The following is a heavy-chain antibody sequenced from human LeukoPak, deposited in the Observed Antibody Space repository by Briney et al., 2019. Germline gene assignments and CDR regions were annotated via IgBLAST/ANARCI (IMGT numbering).Heavy chain of an antibody. CDR3: IRDDGSRSIDH. J-gene: IGHJ4*02. D-gene: IGHD1-26*01. CDR1: GFTFSDYY. V-gene: IGHV3-7*01. Sequence: GSLRLSCAASGFTFSDYYMSWVRQAPGKGLEYVANIKKDGSDKYYVDSAVKGRFTVSRDNAKNSLYLEMNSLRVEDTAVYYCIRDDGSRSIDHWGQGTQVTVSS. CDR2: IKKDGSDK.